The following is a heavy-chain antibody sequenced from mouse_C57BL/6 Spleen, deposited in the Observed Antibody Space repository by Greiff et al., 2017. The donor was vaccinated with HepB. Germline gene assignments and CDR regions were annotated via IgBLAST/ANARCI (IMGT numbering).Heavy chain of an antibody. J-gene: IGHJ4*01. CDR1: GYTFTSYW. D-gene: IGHD4-1*01. V-gene: IGHV1-61*01. Sequence: QVQLQQPGAELVRPGSSVKLSCKASGYTFTSYWMDWVKQRPGQGLEWIGNIYPSDSETHYNQKFKDKATLTVDKSSSTTYMQLSSLTSEDSAVYYCARDRSWDHYAMDYWGQGTSVTVSS. CDR2: IYPSDSET. CDR3: ARDRSWDHYAMDY.